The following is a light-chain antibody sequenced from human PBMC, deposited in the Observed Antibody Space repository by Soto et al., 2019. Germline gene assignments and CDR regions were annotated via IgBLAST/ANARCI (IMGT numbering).Light chain of an antibody. V-gene: IGLV1-40*01. CDR1: SSNFGANFD. CDR3: KAYDTRLRWV. CDR2: GDT. J-gene: IGLJ2*01. Sequence: QSVLTQPPSVSGAPGQRVTISCTGSSSNFGANFDVQWYQQFTGTAPKLLIYGDTIRPSGVPDRFSGSKSGTSASLAITRVQAEDEADYFFKAYDTRLRWVFGGGTK.